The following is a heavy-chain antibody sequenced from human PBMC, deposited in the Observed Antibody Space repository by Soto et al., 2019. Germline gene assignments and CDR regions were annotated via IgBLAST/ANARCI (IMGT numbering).Heavy chain of an antibody. CDR3: ARDSTGGPVVGLAAAPGALEY. V-gene: IGHV3-49*04. CDR1: GFTFADYA. Sequence: GGSLRLSCTASGFTFADYAMSWVRQAPGKGLEWVGFIRSKTYGGTTEYAASVKGRFTISRDDSKSVAHLQMNSLKIEDTAVYYCARDSTGGPVVGLAAAPGALEYWGQGTPVTVSS. CDR2: IRSKTYGGTT. J-gene: IGHJ4*02. D-gene: IGHD2-15*01.